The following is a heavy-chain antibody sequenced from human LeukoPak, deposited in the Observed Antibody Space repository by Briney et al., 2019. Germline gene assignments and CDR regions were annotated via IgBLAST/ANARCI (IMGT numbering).Heavy chain of an antibody. CDR1: GDSVNSATFY. D-gene: IGHD3/OR15-3a*01. Sequence: SETLSLTCTVSGDSVNSATFYWAWIRQSPGKGLELIGYTYNRGNTYYNPSLNSRVTISVDTSKNQFSLKLRSVTAADSAVYYCARDFWAATGAFEIWGQRASVTVSS. J-gene: IGHJ3*02. CDR2: TYNRGNT. CDR3: ARDFWAATGAFEI. V-gene: IGHV4-61*01.